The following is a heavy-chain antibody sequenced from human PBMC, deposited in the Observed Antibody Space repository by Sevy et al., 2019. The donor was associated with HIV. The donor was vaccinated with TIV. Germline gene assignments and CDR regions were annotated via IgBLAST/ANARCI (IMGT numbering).Heavy chain of an antibody. CDR3: ARDQHDYAGNVRTGWFDP. Sequence: GGSLRLSCAASGFTFSSYAMHWVRQAPGKGLEWVAVISYDGSNKYYAHSVKGRFTISRDNSKNTVYLQMNSLRAEDTAVYYCARDQHDYAGNVRTGWFDPWGQGTLVTVSS. J-gene: IGHJ5*02. CDR2: ISYDGSNK. D-gene: IGHD4-17*01. V-gene: IGHV3-30-3*01. CDR1: GFTFSSYA.